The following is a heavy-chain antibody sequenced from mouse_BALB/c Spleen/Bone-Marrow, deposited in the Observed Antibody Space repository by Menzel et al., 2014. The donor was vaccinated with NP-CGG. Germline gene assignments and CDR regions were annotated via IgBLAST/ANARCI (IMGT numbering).Heavy chain of an antibody. J-gene: IGHJ2*01. D-gene: IGHD1-1*01. CDR1: GFTFXSFG. CDR3: ARSGSSSGYFDY. V-gene: IGHV5-17*02. Sequence: EVQLVESGGGLVQPGGSRKLSCAASGFTFXSFGMHWVRQAPEKGLEWVAYISSGSSTIYYADTVMGRFTISRDNPKNTLLLQMTSLRSEDTAMYYCARSGSSSGYFDYWGQGTTLTVSS. CDR2: ISSGSSTI.